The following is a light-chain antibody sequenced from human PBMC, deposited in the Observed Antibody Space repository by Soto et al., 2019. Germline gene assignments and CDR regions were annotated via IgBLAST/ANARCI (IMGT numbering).Light chain of an antibody. J-gene: IGKJ1*01. CDR1: QGVSSSY. Sequence: EIVLTQSPGTLSLSPGERATLSCRSSQGVSSSYLAWYQHKPGQAPRLLIYDVSSRATGIPDRFSGSGSGTDFTLTISRLEPEAFAVYYCQQYGSSPTFGQGTKVEIK. V-gene: IGKV3-20*01. CDR3: QQYGSSPT. CDR2: DVS.